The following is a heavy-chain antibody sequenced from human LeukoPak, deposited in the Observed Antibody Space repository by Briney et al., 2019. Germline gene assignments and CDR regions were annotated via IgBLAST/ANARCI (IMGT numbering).Heavy chain of an antibody. Sequence: PSETLSLTCTVSGYSISSGYYWGWIRQPPGTGLEWIGSIYHSGRTFYNPSLKSRVTISVDTSKNQFSLKLSSVTAADTALYYCARASIGGASCYFDYWGQGTLVTVSS. J-gene: IGHJ4*02. CDR3: ARASIGGASCYFDY. CDR2: IYHSGRT. CDR1: GYSISSGYY. V-gene: IGHV4-38-2*02. D-gene: IGHD1-26*01.